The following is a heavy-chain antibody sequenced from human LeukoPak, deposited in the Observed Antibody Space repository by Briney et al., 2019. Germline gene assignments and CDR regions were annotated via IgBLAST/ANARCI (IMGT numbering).Heavy chain of an antibody. CDR1: GFTSSNSL. Sequence: GGSLRLSCAASGFTSSNSLMTWVRQAPGKGLEWVANINRDGSKKTYVDSVKGRFTISRDNAKNSVYLQMNSLRGEDTAVYYCATAPAAADSCWGQGTLVAVSS. D-gene: IGHD6-13*01. J-gene: IGHJ4*02. CDR2: INRDGSKK. V-gene: IGHV3-7*01. CDR3: ATAPAAADSC.